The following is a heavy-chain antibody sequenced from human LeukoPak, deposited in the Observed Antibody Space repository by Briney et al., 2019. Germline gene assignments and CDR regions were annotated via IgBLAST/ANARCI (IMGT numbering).Heavy chain of an antibody. CDR3: AKAHSISWPYAFDS. Sequence: GGSLRLSCAVSGFTFSNYAMAWVRQAPGKGLEWVSAISGNGGRTYSADSGQGRFTISRDNSKNTVYLQMDSLRAEDSAMYYCAKAHSISWPYAFDSWGQGTLVTVSS. CDR1: GFTFSNYA. D-gene: IGHD6-13*01. V-gene: IGHV3-23*01. J-gene: IGHJ4*02. CDR2: ISGNGGRT.